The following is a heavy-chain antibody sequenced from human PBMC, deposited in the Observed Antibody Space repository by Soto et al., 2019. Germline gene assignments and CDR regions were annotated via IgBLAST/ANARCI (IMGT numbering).Heavy chain of an antibody. Sequence: QVQLVQSGAEVKKPGSSVKVSCRASGDTFNTYGFNWVRQAPGQGLEWMGRIIPIVAVESYAQRFQGRVVLSADKSSSTAYMELSSLTSDDTAVYYCVRDDRSCLTPSCYGAGRYWGQGTLITVSS. CDR2: IIPIVAVE. J-gene: IGHJ4*02. V-gene: IGHV1-69*04. CDR3: VRDDRSCLTPSCYGAGRY. CDR1: GDTFNTYG. D-gene: IGHD2-2*01.